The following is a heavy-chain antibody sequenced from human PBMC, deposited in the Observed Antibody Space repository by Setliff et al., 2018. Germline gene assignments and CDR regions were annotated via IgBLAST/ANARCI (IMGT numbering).Heavy chain of an antibody. CDR2: INNYSFKT. J-gene: IGHJ5*02. D-gene: IGHD3-9*01. CDR3: ARDILLVEGVSVTGCWFDP. Sequence: ASVKVSCKTSGYTFTNYGITWVRQAPGQGLEWMGWINNYSFKTKYAQKFQGRVTMTADTSTSTAYMELRSLRFDDTAVYYCARDILLVEGVSVTGCWFDPWGQGALVTVSS. V-gene: IGHV1-18*01. CDR1: GYTFTNYG.